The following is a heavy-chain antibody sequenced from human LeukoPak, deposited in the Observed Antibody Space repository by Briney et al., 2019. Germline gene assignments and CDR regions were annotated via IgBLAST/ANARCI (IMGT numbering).Heavy chain of an antibody. D-gene: IGHD3-10*02. CDR3: AELGITMIGGV. J-gene: IGHJ6*04. V-gene: IGHV3-23*01. Sequence: PGGSLRLSCAVSGFTFSSYGMSWVRQAPGKGLEWVSAISGSGGRTYYADSVKGRFTISRDNAKNSLYLQMNSLRAEDTAVYYCAELGITMIGGVWGKGTTVTISS. CDR2: ISGSGGRT. CDR1: GFTFSSYG.